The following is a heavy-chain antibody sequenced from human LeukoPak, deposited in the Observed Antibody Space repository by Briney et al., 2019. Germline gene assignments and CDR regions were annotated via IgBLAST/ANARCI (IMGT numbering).Heavy chain of an antibody. CDR2: ISVSDGST. D-gene: IGHD2-2*01. J-gene: IGHJ4*02. CDR1: EFXFRHFA. Sequence: GGSLKLSCEASEFXFRHFAMNWVRQAPGKGLEWVSVISVSDGSTYYADSVRGRFTISRDNSKNTLFLHLNGLRAEDTAIYYCARAMPSSTYYFDSWGQGTLVTVSS. CDR3: ARAMPSSTYYFDS. V-gene: IGHV3-23*01.